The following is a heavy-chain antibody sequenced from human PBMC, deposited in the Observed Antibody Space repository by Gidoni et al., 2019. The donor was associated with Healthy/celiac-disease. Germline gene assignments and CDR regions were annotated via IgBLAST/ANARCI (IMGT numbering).Heavy chain of an antibody. Sequence: QVQLQESGPGLVKPSETRSLTCTVSGGSISSYYWSWIRQPPGKGLDWIGYIYYRGGTNYNPSLKSRVTISVDTSKNQFSLKLSSVTAADTAVYYCAGGRDGYNYFDYWGQGTLVTVSS. CDR1: GGSISSYY. D-gene: IGHD5-12*01. V-gene: IGHV4-59*01. J-gene: IGHJ4*02. CDR2: IYYRGGT. CDR3: AGGRDGYNYFDY.